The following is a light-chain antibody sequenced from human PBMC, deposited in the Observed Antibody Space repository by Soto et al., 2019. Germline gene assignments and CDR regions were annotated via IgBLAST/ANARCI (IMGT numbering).Light chain of an antibody. CDR3: QQYGSSGT. J-gene: IGKJ1*01. V-gene: IGKV3-20*01. CDR1: QSVSNNY. CDR2: GAS. Sequence: EIVLTQSPGTLSLSPGERATLSCRASQSVSNNYLAWYQQKPVQAPRLLIYGASNRATGIPDRFSGRGSGTDFTLTISRLEPEDFAVYYCQQYGSSGTFGQGTKVDIK.